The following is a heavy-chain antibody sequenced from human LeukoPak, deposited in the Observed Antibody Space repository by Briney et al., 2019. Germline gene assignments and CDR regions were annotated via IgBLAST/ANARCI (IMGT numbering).Heavy chain of an antibody. V-gene: IGHV1-24*01. CDR2: FDPEDGET. Sequence: ASVKVSCKVSGYTLTELSMHWVRQAPGKGPEWMGGFDPEDGETIYAQKFQGRVTMTEDTSTDTAYMELSSLRSEDTAVYYCATGQWELPRFDYWGQGTLVTVSS. D-gene: IGHD1-26*01. CDR3: ATGQWELPRFDY. J-gene: IGHJ4*02. CDR1: GYTLTELS.